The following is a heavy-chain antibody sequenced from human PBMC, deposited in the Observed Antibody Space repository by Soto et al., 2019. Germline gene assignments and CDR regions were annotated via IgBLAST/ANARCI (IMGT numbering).Heavy chain of an antibody. J-gene: IGHJ4*02. CDR3: ARDVRVGNAVPFVVVIAIFDY. V-gene: IGHV1-18*01. CDR2: ISAYNGNT. D-gene: IGHD2-21*01. Sequence: GASVKVSCKASGYSFTTYGISWVRQAPGQGLEWMGWISAYNGNTNYAQKFKGRVTMTTDTSTSTVYMELRSLTSDDTAVYYCARDVRVGNAVPFVVVIAIFDYWGQGTLVTVSS. CDR1: GYSFTTYG.